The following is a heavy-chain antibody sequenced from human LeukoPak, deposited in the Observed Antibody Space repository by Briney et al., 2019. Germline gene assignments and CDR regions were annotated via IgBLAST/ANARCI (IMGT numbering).Heavy chain of an antibody. CDR1: GASITSAHW. J-gene: IGHJ4*02. D-gene: IGHD3-22*01. V-gene: IGHV4/OR15-8*02. CDR2: IFHTGST. CDR3: ATRGGNYYDSSGYFDY. Sequence: SETLSLTCAVSGASITSAHWWSWVRQSPGKGLEWIGEIFHTGSTDYNPSLRGRVTISMDKSKNQLSLNLTSVTAADTAVYYCATRGGNYYDSSGYFDYWARGTLVTVSS.